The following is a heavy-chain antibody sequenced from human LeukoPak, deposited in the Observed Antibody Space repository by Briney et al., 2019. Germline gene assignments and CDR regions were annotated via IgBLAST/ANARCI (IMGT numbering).Heavy chain of an antibody. D-gene: IGHD2-21*02. V-gene: IGHV3-53*01. J-gene: IGHJ4*02. CDR1: GFTFSSYA. CDR2: IYSGGST. Sequence: GGSLRLSCAASGFTFSSYAMSWVRQAPGKGLEWVSVIYSGGSTYYADSVKGRFTISRDNSKNTLYLQMNSLRAEDTAVYYCARGPPYIVVVTAIGFFDHWGQGTLVTVSS. CDR3: ARGPPYIVVVTAIGFFDH.